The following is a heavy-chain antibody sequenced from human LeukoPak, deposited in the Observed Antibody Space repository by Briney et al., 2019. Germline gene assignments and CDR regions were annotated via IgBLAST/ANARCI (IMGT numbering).Heavy chain of an antibody. D-gene: IGHD6-19*01. CDR2: IYHSGST. V-gene: IGHV4-39*01. Sequence: SETLSLTCTVSGGSISSSSYYWGWIRQPPGKGLEWIGSIYHSGSTYYNPSLKSRVTISVDTSKNQFSLKLSSVTAADTAVYYCARHLVGVSLVAGIFDYWGQGTLVTVSS. CDR1: GGSISSSSYY. J-gene: IGHJ4*02. CDR3: ARHLVGVSLVAGIFDY.